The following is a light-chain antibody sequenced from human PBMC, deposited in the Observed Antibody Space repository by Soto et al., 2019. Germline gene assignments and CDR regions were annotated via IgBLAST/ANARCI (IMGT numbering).Light chain of an antibody. Sequence: EIVLTQSPDTLSLSPGERATLSCKTSQTSGSNFLAWYQHKPGQAPRLLIYASSNRATGIPDRFSGSASDPDFTLTINRLEPEDFAVYYCQLYGISPHFGQGTRLEIK. CDR3: QLYGISPH. CDR2: ASS. V-gene: IGKV3-20*01. CDR1: QTSGSNF. J-gene: IGKJ5*01.